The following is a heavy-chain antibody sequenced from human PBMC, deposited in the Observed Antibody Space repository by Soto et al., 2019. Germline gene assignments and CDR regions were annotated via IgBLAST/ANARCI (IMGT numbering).Heavy chain of an antibody. CDR1: GYTFTSDG. CDR2: ISAYNGVT. CDR3: ARTSSSAFYFYGLDV. Sequence: QVQLVQSGTEVKMPGASVKVSCKASGYTFTSDGFSWVRQAPGQGLEWMGWISAYNGVTNYAQNFQDRLSMTTDTSTSTVYMELRSLRSDDKAVYYCARTSSSAFYFYGLDVWGHGTSVTVSS. D-gene: IGHD6-19*01. J-gene: IGHJ6*02. V-gene: IGHV1-18*01.